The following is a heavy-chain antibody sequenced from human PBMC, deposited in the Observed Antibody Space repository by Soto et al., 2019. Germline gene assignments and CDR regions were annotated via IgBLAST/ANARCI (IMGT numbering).Heavy chain of an antibody. CDR2: LYNAGST. D-gene: IGHD2-21*02. J-gene: IGHJ6*02. V-gene: IGHV4-59*01. CDR1: GGSISRYY. CDR3: ARDLWGYCGTDCYPLDV. Sequence: QVRLQESGPGLVKPSETLSLTCTVSGGSISRYYWSWIRQPPGKGLEWIGYLYNAGSTIYNPSLKRRVTISVDMSQNQFSLNLNDVTAADTAVYSCARDLWGYCGTDCYPLDVWGQGTTVTVSS.